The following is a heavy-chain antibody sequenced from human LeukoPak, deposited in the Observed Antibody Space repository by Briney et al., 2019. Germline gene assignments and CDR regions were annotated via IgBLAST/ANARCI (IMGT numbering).Heavy chain of an antibody. Sequence: GASVKVSCKASGGTFSSYTISWVRQAPGQGLEWMGRIIPILGIANYAQKFQGRVTITTDESTSTAYMELSSLRSEDTAVYYCARGDYGDYYFDYWGQGTLVTVSS. CDR1: GGTFSSYT. CDR3: ARGDYGDYYFDY. J-gene: IGHJ4*02. D-gene: IGHD4-17*01. V-gene: IGHV1-69*16. CDR2: IIPILGIA.